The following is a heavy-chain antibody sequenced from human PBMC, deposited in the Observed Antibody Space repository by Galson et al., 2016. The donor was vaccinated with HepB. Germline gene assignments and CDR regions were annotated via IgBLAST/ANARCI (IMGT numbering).Heavy chain of an antibody. CDR1: GASVNSSNW. D-gene: IGHD2-21*01. CDR3: ARASIFPSARMIFDS. CDR2: IYHTGTS. J-gene: IGHJ5*01. Sequence: SETLSLTCAVSGASVNSSNWWTWVRQAPGTGLEWIGEIYHTGTSNNNPSLLSRFTMSIDNSRNHFSLNLKEVTAADTAAYYCARASIFPSARMIFDSWGQGILVTVSS. V-gene: IGHV4-4*02.